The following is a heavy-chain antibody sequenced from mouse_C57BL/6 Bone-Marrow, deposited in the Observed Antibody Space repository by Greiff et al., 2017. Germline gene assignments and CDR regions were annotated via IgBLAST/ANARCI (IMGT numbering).Heavy chain of an antibody. D-gene: IGHD3-2*02. J-gene: IGHJ4*01. CDR2: ISNLAYSI. V-gene: IGHV5-15*01. CDR3: AKTAQATYYAMDY. Sequence: EVKLMESGGGLVQPGGSLKLSCAASGFTFSDYGMAWVRQAPRKGPEWVAFISNLAYSIYYADTVTGRFTISRENAKNTLYLEMSSLRSEDTAMYYCAKTAQATYYAMDYWGQGTSVTVSS. CDR1: GFTFSDYG.